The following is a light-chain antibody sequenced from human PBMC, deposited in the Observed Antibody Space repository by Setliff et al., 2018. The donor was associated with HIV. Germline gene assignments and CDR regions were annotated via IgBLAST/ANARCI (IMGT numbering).Light chain of an antibody. CDR3: LLSHSGARV. V-gene: IGLV7-46*01. CDR1: TGAVTSGHY. J-gene: IGLJ2*01. CDR2: ETS. Sequence: AVVTKEPSLTVSPGGTVTLTCGSSTGAVTSGHYPYWFQQKPGQAPRTLIYETSNKHSWTPARFSGSLLGGKAALTLSGAQPEDEAEYYCLLSHSGARVFGGGTKVTVL.